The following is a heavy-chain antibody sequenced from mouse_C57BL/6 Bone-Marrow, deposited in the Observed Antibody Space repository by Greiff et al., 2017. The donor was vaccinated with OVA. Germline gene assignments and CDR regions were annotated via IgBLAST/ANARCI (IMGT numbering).Heavy chain of an antibody. V-gene: IGHV1-50*01. Sequence: QVQLKQPGAELVKPGASVKLSCKASGYTFTSYWMQWVKQRPGQGLEWIGEIDPSDSYTNYNQKFKGKATLTVDTSSSTAYMQLSSLTSEDSAVYYCARDYDYEAYYSDCWGQGTTLTVSP. CDR2: IDPSDSYT. CDR1: GYTFTSYW. CDR3: ARDYDYEAYYSDC. J-gene: IGHJ2*01. D-gene: IGHD2-4*01.